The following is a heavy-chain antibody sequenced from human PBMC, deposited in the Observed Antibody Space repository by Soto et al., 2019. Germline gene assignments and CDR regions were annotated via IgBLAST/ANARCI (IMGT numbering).Heavy chain of an antibody. CDR3: ARFCIAARTYYFDY. D-gene: IGHD6-6*01. V-gene: IGHV4-39*01. J-gene: IGHJ4*02. Sequence: SETLSLTCTVSGGSISSSSYYWGWIRQPPGKGLEWIGSIYYSGSTYYNPSLKSRVTISVETSKNQFSLKLSSVTAADTAVYYCARFCIAARTYYFDYWGQGTLVTVSS. CDR1: GGSISSSSYY. CDR2: IYYSGST.